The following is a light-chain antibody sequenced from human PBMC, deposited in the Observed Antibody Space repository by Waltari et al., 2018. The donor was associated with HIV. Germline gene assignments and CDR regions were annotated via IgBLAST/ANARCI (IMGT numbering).Light chain of an antibody. CDR1: SSDIGAYNF. CDR3: SSYAGSNRFVV. V-gene: IGLV2-8*01. J-gene: IGLJ2*01. CDR2: EVT. Sequence: QSALTQPPSASGSPGQSVAISCTGTSSDIGAYNFVSWYQQQPGSAPKLIIFEVTKRPTGVPDRFSGSKSGNTGSLTVSGLLPEDDADYYCSSYAGSNRFVVFGGGTRLTVL.